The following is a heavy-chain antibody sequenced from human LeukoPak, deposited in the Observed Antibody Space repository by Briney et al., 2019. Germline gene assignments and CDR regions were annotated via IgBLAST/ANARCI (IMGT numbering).Heavy chain of an antibody. Sequence: ASVKVSCKASGYTFTSYVISWVRQAPGQGLEWMAWISTYNGNSNYEQSLQGRLTMTTDTSTSTAYMELRSLRSDDTALYYCATGGEYRGEEALDYWGQGPLVTVSS. CDR1: GYTFTSYV. D-gene: IGHD3-16*01. CDR3: ATGGEYRGEEALDY. J-gene: IGHJ4*02. CDR2: ISTYNGNS. V-gene: IGHV1-18*01.